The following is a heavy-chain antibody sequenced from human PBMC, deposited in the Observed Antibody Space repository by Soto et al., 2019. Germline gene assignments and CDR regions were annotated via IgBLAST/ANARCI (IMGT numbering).Heavy chain of an antibody. CDR2: MNPNSGNT. D-gene: IGHD5-18*01. V-gene: IGHV1-8*01. J-gene: IGHJ4*02. CDR3: ARRARIGKQLWLPFDY. Sequence: QVQLVQSGAEVKKPGASVMVSCKASGYTFRDYDLNWVRQASGQGLEWMGWMNPNSGNTPYAQKFQGRVTMTRDTSINTADMELTSLRSEDTAVYYCARRARIGKQLWLPFDYWAQGTLVTVSS. CDR1: GYTFRDYD.